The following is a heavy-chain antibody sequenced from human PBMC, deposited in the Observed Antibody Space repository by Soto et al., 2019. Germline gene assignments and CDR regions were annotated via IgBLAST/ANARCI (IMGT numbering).Heavy chain of an antibody. D-gene: IGHD3-16*02. Sequence: GEPLKSARSGSKYSFTSYWIGWVRQMPGKGLEWMGIIYPGDSDTRYSPSFQGQVTISADKSISTAYLQWSSLKASDTAIYYCARQAVDYVWGSYRSRRYYYYCGMDVWGQGTTVTVSS. CDR2: IYPGDSDT. J-gene: IGHJ6*02. CDR1: KYSFTSYW. CDR3: ARQAVDYVWGSYRSRRYYYYCGMDV. V-gene: IGHV5-51*01.